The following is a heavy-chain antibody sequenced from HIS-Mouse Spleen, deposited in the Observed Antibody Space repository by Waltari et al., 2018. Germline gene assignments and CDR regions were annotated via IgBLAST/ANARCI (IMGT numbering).Heavy chain of an antibody. CDR1: GFTVSSNS. D-gene: IGHD3-16*01. Sequence: EVQLVESGGGLIQPGGSLRLSCAASGFTVSSNSLIWVRQAPGKGLEWVSVIYSGGSTYYADSVKGRFTISRDNSKNTLYLQMNSLRAEDTAVYYCARDYGGFRGYFDYWGQGTLVTVSS. V-gene: IGHV3-53*01. J-gene: IGHJ4*02. CDR2: IYSGGST. CDR3: ARDYGGFRGYFDY.